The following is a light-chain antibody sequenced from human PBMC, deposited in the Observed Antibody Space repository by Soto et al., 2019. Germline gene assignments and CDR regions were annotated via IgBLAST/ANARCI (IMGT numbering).Light chain of an antibody. J-gene: IGKJ4*01. CDR3: QQYGSYPLT. V-gene: IGKV3-20*01. CDR1: QSVSSTY. CDR2: GAS. Sequence: EIVLKQSPGTLSLSPGERATLSCRASQSVSSTYLIWYQQKPGQAPRLLIYGASSRATGVPDRFSGGGSGTDFTLTISRLEPEDFAVYYCQQYGSYPLTFGGGTKVDIK.